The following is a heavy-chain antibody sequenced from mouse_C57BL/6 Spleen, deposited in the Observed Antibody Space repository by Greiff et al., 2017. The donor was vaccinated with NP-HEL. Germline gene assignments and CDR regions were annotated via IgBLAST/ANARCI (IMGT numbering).Heavy chain of an antibody. CDR2: IDPSDSYT. V-gene: IGHV1-69*01. CDR1: GYTFTSYW. Sequence: VQLQQPGAELVMPGASVKLSCKASGYTFTSYWMHWVKQRPGQGLEWIGEIDPSDSYTNYNQKVKGKSTLTVDKSSSTAYMQLSSLTSEDSAVYYCARAHGRGAMDYWGQGTSVTVSS. J-gene: IGHJ4*01. CDR3: ARAHGRGAMDY.